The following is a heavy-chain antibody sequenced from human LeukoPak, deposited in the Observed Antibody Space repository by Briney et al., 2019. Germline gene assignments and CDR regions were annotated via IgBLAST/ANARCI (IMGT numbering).Heavy chain of an antibody. CDR3: AKLRGVPAAIFHNWFDP. CDR1: GFTFSSYA. D-gene: IGHD2-2*02. CDR2: ISASGGST. Sequence: GGSLRLSCAVSGFTFSSYAMSWVRQAPGKGLEWVSAISASGGSTYYADSVKGRFTISRDNSKNTLYLQMNSLRAEDTAVYYCAKLRGVPAAIFHNWFDPWGQGTLVTVSS. J-gene: IGHJ5*02. V-gene: IGHV3-23*01.